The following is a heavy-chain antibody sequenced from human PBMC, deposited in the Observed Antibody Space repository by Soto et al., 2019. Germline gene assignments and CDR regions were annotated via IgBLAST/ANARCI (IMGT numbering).Heavy chain of an antibody. CDR1: GGTFSSYT. CDR3: ARGNQRWLQLWYFDL. D-gene: IGHD5-12*01. J-gene: IGHJ2*01. CDR2: IIPIFGTA. Sequence: QVQLVQSGAEVKTPGSSVTVSCKASGGTFSSYTISWVRQAPGQGLEWMGGIIPIFGTANYAQKFQGRVTITADESTSTAYMELSSLRSEDTAVYYCARGNQRWLQLWYFDLWGRGTLVTVSS. V-gene: IGHV1-69*12.